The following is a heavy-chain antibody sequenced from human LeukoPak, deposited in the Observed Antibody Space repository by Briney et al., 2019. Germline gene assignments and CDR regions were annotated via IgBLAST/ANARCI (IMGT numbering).Heavy chain of an antibody. CDR3: ARGGYRPFNWFDP. CDR2: IYYSGST. D-gene: IGHD5-18*01. V-gene: IGHV4-39*07. Sequence: SETLSLTCTVSGGSISSSSYYWGWIRQPPGKGLEWIGSIYYSGSTNYNPSLKSRVTISVDTSKNQFSLKLSSVTAADTAVYYCARGGYRPFNWFDPWGQGTLVTVSS. CDR1: GGSISSSSYY. J-gene: IGHJ5*02.